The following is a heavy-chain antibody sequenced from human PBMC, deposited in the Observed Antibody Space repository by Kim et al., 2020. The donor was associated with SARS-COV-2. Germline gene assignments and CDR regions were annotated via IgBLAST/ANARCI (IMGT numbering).Heavy chain of an antibody. CDR3: AREEKWPRSWYAFDI. V-gene: IGHV6-1*01. Sequence: VSVKSRITINPDTSKNQFSLQLNSVTPEDTAVYYCAREEKWPRSWYAFDIWGQGTMVTVSS. D-gene: IGHD2-8*01. J-gene: IGHJ3*02.